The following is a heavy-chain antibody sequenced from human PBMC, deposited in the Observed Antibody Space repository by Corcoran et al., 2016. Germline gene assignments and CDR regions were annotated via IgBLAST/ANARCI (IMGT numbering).Heavy chain of an antibody. CDR2: ISSSSSYI. J-gene: IGHJ6*02. CDR3: ARDQGYYYGMDV. V-gene: IGHV3-21*01. CDR1: GFTFSSYS. Sequence: EVQLVESGGGLVKPGGSLRLSCAASGFTFSSYSMNWVRQAPGKGLEWVSSISSSSSYIYYADSVKGRFTISRDKAKNSLYLQMNSLRAEDTAVYYCARDQGYYYGMDVWGQGTTVTVSS.